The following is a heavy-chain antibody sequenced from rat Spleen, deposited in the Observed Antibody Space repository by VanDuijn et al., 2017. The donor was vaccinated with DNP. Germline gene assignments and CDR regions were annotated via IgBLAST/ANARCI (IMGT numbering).Heavy chain of an antibody. Sequence: EVQLVESGGGLVQPGRSLKLSCAASGFTFSDYNMAWVRQTPKKGLEWVATITYDGSSTYFRDSVKGRFTISRDNAKSTLYLQMDSLRSEDTATYYCAHRDYFSGPYNWFAYWGQGTLVTVSS. J-gene: IGHJ3*01. D-gene: IGHD1-1*01. CDR3: AHRDYFSGPYNWFAY. CDR2: ITYDGSST. V-gene: IGHV5-7*01. CDR1: GFTFSDYN.